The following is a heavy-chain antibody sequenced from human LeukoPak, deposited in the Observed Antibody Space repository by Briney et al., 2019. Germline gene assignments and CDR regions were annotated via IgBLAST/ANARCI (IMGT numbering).Heavy chain of an antibody. CDR2: ISAYNGNT. Sequence: ASVKVSCMASGYTFTSYGISWVRQAPGQGLEWMGWISAYNGNTNYAQKLQGRVTMTTDTSTSTAYMELRSLRSDDTAVYYCAGTRGLDYYYGMDVWGQGTTVTVSS. CDR1: GYTFTSYG. CDR3: AGTRGLDYYYGMDV. V-gene: IGHV1-18*01. D-gene: IGHD3-10*01. J-gene: IGHJ6*02.